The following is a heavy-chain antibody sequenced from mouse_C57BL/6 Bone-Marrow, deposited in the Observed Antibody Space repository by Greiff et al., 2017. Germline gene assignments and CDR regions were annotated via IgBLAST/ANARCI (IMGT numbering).Heavy chain of an antibody. Sequence: VQLQQSGAELMKPGASVKLSCKATGYTFTGYWIEWVKQRPGHGLEWIGEILPGSGSTNYNEKFKGKATFTADTSSNTAYMQLSGLTHEGSAIYYCAREGIYYGYEGGPWFAYWGQGTLVTVSA. V-gene: IGHV1-9*01. CDR3: AREGIYYGYEGGPWFAY. J-gene: IGHJ3*01. D-gene: IGHD2-2*01. CDR2: ILPGSGST. CDR1: GYTFTGYW.